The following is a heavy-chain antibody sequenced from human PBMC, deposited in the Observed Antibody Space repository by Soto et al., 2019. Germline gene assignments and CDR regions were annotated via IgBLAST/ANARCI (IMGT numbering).Heavy chain of an antibody. Sequence: GGSLRLSCAASGFTFSSYGMHWVRQAPGKGLEWVAVISYDGSNKYYADSVKGRFTISRDNSKNTLYLQMNGLRAEDTAVYYCAKDILVVVAATRHGGYYYYGMDVWGQGTTVTVSS. CDR1: GFTFSSYG. CDR2: ISYDGSNK. CDR3: AKDILVVVAATRHGGYYYYGMDV. J-gene: IGHJ6*02. V-gene: IGHV3-30*18. D-gene: IGHD2-15*01.